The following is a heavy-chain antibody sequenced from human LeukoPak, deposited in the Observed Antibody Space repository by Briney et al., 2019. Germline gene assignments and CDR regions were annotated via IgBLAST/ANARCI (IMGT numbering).Heavy chain of an antibody. CDR3: ARDRYYYGSGSYYPYYYYMDV. CDR1: VGSISSGSYY. J-gene: IGHJ6*03. CDR2: IYTSGST. Sequence: PSETLSLTCTVSVGSISSGSYYWSWIRQPAGKGLEWIGRIYTSGSTNYNPSLKSRVTISVDTSKNQFSLKLSSVTAADTAVYYCARDRYYYGSGSYYPYYYYMDVWGKGTTVTVSS. D-gene: IGHD3-10*01. V-gene: IGHV4-61*02.